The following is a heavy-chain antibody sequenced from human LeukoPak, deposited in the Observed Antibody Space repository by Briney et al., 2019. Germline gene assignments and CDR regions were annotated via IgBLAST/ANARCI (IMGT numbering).Heavy chain of an antibody. D-gene: IGHD6-13*01. J-gene: IGHJ3*02. V-gene: IGHV3-53*01. CDR2: IYSGGST. CDR1: GFTFSDYY. CDR3: AASGQQLVRWGI. Sequence: GGSLRLSCAASGFTFSDYYMSWVRQAPGKGLEWVSVIYSGGSTYYADSVKGRFTISRDNSKNTLYLQMNSLRAEDTAVYYCAASGQQLVRWGIWGQGTMVTVSS.